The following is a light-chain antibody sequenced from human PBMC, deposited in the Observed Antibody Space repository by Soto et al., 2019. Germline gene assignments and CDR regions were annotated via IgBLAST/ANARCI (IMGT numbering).Light chain of an antibody. V-gene: IGKV3-20*01. J-gene: IGKJ1*01. CDR1: QSVNIH. Sequence: EIVMTQSPATLSVSPGETAALSCRASQSVNIHLAWYQQRPGQAPRLLIYGASARATGIPGRFSGSGSGTDFTLTISRLEPEDFAVYYCQQYGGSPWTCGQGTKGDIK. CDR3: QQYGGSPWT. CDR2: GAS.